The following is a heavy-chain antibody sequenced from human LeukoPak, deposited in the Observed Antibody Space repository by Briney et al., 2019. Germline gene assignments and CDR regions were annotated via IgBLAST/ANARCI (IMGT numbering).Heavy chain of an antibody. CDR1: GYTFTSYD. D-gene: IGHD1-26*01. V-gene: IGHV1-8*01. CDR2: INPNSGNA. J-gene: IGHJ4*02. CDR3: ARGFGKRRGAITGD. Sequence: ASVKLSCNASGYTFTSYDINWDRQATGQWLEWMGWINPNSGNAGYAQKFQGSVTLTRNTSISTAYMELSSLRSEDTAVYYCARGFGKRRGAITGDWGQGTLVTVSS.